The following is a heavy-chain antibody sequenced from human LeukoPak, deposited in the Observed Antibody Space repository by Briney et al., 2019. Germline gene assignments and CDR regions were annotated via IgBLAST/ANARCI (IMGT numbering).Heavy chain of an antibody. V-gene: IGHV3-21*01. Sequence: SGXXXXXYSMNWVRQAPGKGLXWVSSISSSSSYIYYADSVKGRFTISREXXKNSLYLQMNSLRAEDTAVYYXXXXXXGDSFDYWGQGTLVTVSS. J-gene: IGHJ4*02. CDR1: GXXXXXYS. CDR3: XXXXXGDSFDY. CDR2: ISSSSSYI. D-gene: IGHD4-17*01.